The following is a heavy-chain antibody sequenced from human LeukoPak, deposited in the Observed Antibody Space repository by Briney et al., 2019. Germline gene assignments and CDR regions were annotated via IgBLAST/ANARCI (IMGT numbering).Heavy chain of an antibody. CDR2: IKEDGSDK. CDR3: ARAERYSGYSRGLYYFDY. Sequence: GGSLRLSCAASGFIFSSYWMAWVRQAPGKGLEWVANIKEDGSDKNYVESLKGRFTISRDNAKNSLYLQMDSLRAEDTAVYYCARAERYSGYSRGLYYFDYWGQGTLVTVSS. J-gene: IGHJ4*02. V-gene: IGHV3-7*01. CDR1: GFIFSSYW. D-gene: IGHD5-12*01.